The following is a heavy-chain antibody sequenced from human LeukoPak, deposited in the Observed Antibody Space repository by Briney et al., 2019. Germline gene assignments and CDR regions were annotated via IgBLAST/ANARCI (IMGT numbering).Heavy chain of an antibody. CDR2: IKQGGNEI. V-gene: IGHV3-7*03. J-gene: IGHJ4*02. CDR3: ARDREIDY. D-gene: IGHD3-10*01. Sequence: GGSLRLSCAASGFAFSTYWMTWVRQAPGKGLEWVANIKQGGNEIYYVDSVTGRLTISRDNAKNSLFLQMNSLRAEDTAVYYCARDREIDYWGQGTLVTVSS. CDR1: GFAFSTYW.